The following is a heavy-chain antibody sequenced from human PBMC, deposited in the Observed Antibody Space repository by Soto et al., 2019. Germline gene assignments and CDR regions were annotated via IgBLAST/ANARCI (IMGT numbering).Heavy chain of an antibody. Sequence: SATLSLTCALSGGSFTGFRWSYMRQSPGKGLEWIGEIDHGGITIYNPSLESRVTISLDTSKNQFSLELNAVTAADTAVYDGARRTLSMIRGAVEVWGKRTLVIV. J-gene: IGHJ4*02. V-gene: IGHV4-34*01. CDR1: GGSFTGFR. CDR3: ARRTLSMIRGAVEV. CDR2: IDHGGIT. D-gene: IGHD3-10*01.